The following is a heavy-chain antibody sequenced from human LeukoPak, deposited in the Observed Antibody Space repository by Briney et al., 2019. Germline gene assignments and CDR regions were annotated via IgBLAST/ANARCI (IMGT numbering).Heavy chain of an antibody. CDR2: ISYDGSSI. J-gene: IGHJ6*03. CDR1: GFIFSNYD. V-gene: IGHV3-30*04. CDR3: ARDSWYTLLRGIIVNYCYYFDV. D-gene: IGHD3-16*02. Sequence: GGSLRLSCAASGFIFSNYDMHWVRQAPGKGLEWVAIISYDGSSIHYVDSVKGRFTISRDNSKNTLYLQMSSLRGEDRAVYYCARDSWYTLLRGIIVNYCYYFDVWGQGTTVTVSS.